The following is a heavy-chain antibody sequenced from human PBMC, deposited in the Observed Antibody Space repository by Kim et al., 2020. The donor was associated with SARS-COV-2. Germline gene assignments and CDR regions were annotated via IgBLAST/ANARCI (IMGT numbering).Heavy chain of an antibody. CDR1: GYTFTSYG. V-gene: IGHV1-18*04. D-gene: IGHD3-22*01. CDR2: ISVYNGNT. Sequence: ASVKVSCKTSGYTFTSYGITWVRQAPGQGLEWMGWISVYNGNTNYAQKYQGRVTMTTDTFTSTAYMELRSLRSDDTAVYYCARGIYYYDTSGYPYYFDSWGQGTLVTFSS. J-gene: IGHJ4*02. CDR3: ARGIYYYDTSGYPYYFDS.